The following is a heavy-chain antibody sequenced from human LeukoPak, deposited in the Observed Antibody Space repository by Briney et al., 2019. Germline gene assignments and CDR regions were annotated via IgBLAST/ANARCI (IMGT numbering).Heavy chain of an antibody. CDR1: GYTFTSYD. Sequence: ASVKVSCKASGYTFTSYDINWVRQATGQGLEWMGWMNPNSGNTGYAQKFQGRVTMTRNTSISTAYMELSSLRSEDTAVYYCARDLGLRGVTNWFDPWGQGTLVTISS. D-gene: IGHD3-10*01. J-gene: IGHJ5*02. CDR2: MNPNSGNT. V-gene: IGHV1-8*01. CDR3: ARDLGLRGVTNWFDP.